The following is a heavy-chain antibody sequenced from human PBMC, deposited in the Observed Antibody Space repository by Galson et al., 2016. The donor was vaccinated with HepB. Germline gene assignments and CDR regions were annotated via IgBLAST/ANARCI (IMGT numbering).Heavy chain of an antibody. D-gene: IGHD3-16*01. J-gene: IGHJ6*04. CDR2: ISYTGSS. Sequence: TLSLTCTVSGGSISSGGYYWSWIRQHPGKGLEWIGYISYTGSSYYNPSLKSRITFSADSSKNQFSLNLNSVTAADTAVYYCARQPALGSLIYYYGMDVWGKGTTVTVSS. CDR1: GGSISSGGYY. CDR3: ARQPALGSLIYYYGMDV. V-gene: IGHV4-30-4*08.